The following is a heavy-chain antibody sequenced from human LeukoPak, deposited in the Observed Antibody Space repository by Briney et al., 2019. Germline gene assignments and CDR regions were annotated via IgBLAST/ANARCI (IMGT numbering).Heavy chain of an antibody. CDR3: ARDRSRYCSSTSCYDAFDI. V-gene: IGHV1-2*02. Sequence: ASVTVSFKASGYTFTGYYMHWVRQAPGQGLEWMGWINPNSGGTNYAQKFQGRVTMTRDTSISTAYMELSRLRSDDTAVYYCARDRSRYCSSTSCYDAFDIWGQGTMVTVSS. CDR1: GYTFTGYY. D-gene: IGHD2-2*01. J-gene: IGHJ3*02. CDR2: INPNSGGT.